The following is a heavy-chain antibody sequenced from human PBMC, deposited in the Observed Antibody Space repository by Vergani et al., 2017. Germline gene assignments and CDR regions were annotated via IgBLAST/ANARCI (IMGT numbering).Heavy chain of an antibody. J-gene: IGHJ4*02. CDR1: GGSISSYY. V-gene: IGHV4-59*01. CDR3: ARGRWGGEAARPEDY. D-gene: IGHD6-6*01. CDR2: IYYSGST. Sequence: QLQLQESGPGLVKPSETLSLTCTVSGGSISSYYWSWIRQPPGKGLEWIGYIYYSGSTNYNPSLKSRVTISVDTSKNQFSLKLSSVTAADTAVDYCARGRWGGEAARPEDYWGQGTLVTVSS.